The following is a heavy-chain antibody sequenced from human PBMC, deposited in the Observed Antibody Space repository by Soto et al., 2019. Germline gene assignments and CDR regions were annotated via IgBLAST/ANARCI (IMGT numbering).Heavy chain of an antibody. CDR2: ISGSGGTT. Sequence: EMQLLESGGGLVQPGGSLRLSCATSGFTFSSYAMSWVRQAPGKGPEWVSGISGSGGTTNYADSVKGRFTISSDNSKHTLYLLMNSLRTEDTAVYYCVATYSGVDNSFDPWGQGTLVTVSA. CDR3: VATYSGVDNSFDP. CDR1: GFTFSSYA. D-gene: IGHD2-21*01. J-gene: IGHJ5*02. V-gene: IGHV3-23*01.